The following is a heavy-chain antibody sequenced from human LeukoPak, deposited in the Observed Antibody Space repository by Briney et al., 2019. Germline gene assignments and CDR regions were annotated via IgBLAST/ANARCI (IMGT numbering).Heavy chain of an antibody. CDR3: VRDFNDYYYYYYMDV. J-gene: IGHJ6*03. CDR2: IYTSGST. CDR1: GGSISSYY. D-gene: IGHD1-1*01. Sequence: SETLSLTCTVSGGSISSYYWSWIRQPAGKGLEWVGRIYTSGSTNYNPSLKSRVTMSADTSKNQFSLKLSSVTAADTAVYYCVRDFNDYYYYYYMDVWGKGTTVTVSS. V-gene: IGHV4-4*07.